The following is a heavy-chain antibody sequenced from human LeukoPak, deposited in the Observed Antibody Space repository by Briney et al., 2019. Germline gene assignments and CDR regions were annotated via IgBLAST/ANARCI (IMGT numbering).Heavy chain of an antibody. V-gene: IGHV3-30-3*01. D-gene: IGHD6-19*01. Sequence: GSLRLSCVGSGFTFNNFAMHWVRQAPGRWLEWLAVISHEGGTKNYANSVRGRFTVSRDNSKDTLYLQMNSLRAEDTAVYYCARSLVAVAGIDYWGQGTLVTVSS. CDR2: ISHEGGTK. CDR3: ARSLVAVAGIDY. CDR1: GFTFNNFA. J-gene: IGHJ4*02.